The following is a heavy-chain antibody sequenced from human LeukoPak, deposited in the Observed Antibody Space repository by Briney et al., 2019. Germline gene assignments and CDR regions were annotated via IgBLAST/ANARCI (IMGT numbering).Heavy chain of an antibody. CDR3: AREGVGQGRKYSSSRVFQH. J-gene: IGHJ1*01. CDR1: GYTFTGYY. CDR2: INPNSGGT. V-gene: IGHV1-2*02. D-gene: IGHD6-13*01. Sequence: ASVKVSCKASGYTFTGYYMHWVRQAPGQGLEWMGWINPNSGGTNYAQKFQGRVTMTRDTSISTAYMELSRLRSDDTAVYYCAREGVGQGRKYSSSRVFQHWGQGTLVTVSS.